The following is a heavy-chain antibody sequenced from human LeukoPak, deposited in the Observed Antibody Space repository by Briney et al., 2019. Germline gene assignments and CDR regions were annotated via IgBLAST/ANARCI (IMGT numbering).Heavy chain of an antibody. CDR3: AKTGGSSSWYRPVGYYYYYMDV. D-gene: IGHD6-13*01. Sequence: GGSLRLSCAASGFTFSSYGMHWVRQAPGKGLEWVAFIRYDGSNKYYADSEKGRFTISRDNSKNTLYLQMNSLRAEDTAVYYCAKTGGSSSWYRPVGYYYYYMDVWGKGTTVTVSS. J-gene: IGHJ6*03. V-gene: IGHV3-30*02. CDR2: IRYDGSNK. CDR1: GFTFSSYG.